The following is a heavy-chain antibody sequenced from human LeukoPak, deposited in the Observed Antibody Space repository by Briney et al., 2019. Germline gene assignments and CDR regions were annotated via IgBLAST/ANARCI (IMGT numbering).Heavy chain of an antibody. D-gene: IGHD5-18*01. CDR3: AREPGHTGLRLNWFDP. CDR2: INPDNGDT. J-gene: IGHJ5*02. V-gene: IGHV1-2*04. CDR1: GYIFTGFY. Sequence: ASVKVSCKASGYIFTGFYIHWVRQARGQGLEWMGWINPDNGDTFYAQKFQGWVTMTSDTSSSTAYMEVSRLKSDDTGVYYCAREPGHTGLRLNWFDPGAKEPRDPVPS.